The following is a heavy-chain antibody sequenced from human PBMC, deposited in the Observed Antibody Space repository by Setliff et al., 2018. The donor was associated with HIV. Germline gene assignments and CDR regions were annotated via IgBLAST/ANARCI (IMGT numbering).Heavy chain of an antibody. D-gene: IGHD6-6*01. V-gene: IGHV3-7*03. CDR2: TKYDGSES. J-gene: IGHJ6*03. CDR1: GLTFNRYW. Sequence: PGGSLRLSCVASGLTFNRYWMSWVRQVPGKGLEWVSNTKYDGSESYYVDSVKGRFIASTDNAKNSLFLEMNSLKAEDTAVYYCAKARSEYQLMPWYYYMDVWGQGTTVTVSS. CDR3: AKARSEYQLMPWYYYMDV.